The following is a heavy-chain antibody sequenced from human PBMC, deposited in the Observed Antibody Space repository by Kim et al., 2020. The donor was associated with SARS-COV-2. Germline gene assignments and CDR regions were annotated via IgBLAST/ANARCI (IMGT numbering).Heavy chain of an antibody. CDR2: ISYDGSNK. D-gene: IGHD2-15*01. CDR1: GFTFSSYG. J-gene: IGHJ4*02. Sequence: GGSLRLSCAASGFTFSSYGMHWVRQAPGKGLEWVAVISYDGSNKYYADSVKGRFTISRDNSKNTLYLQMNSLRAEDTAVYYCARGYCSGGSCYSREQGFDYWGQGTLVTVSS. V-gene: IGHV3-33*05. CDR3: ARGYCSGGSCYSREQGFDY.